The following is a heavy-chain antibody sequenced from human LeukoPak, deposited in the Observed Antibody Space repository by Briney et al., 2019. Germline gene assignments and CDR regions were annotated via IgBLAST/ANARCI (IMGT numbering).Heavy chain of an antibody. CDR2: IVPIFGTA. CDR3: SRERAAAGGGDY. CDR1: GGTFNIHA. J-gene: IGHJ4*02. D-gene: IGHD6-13*01. Sequence: SVKVSCKTSGGTFNIHAINWLRQAPGQELEWMGVIVPIFGTANYAQKFVGRVTITADESTSTAYMEMNSLTSEDTAVYYCSRERAAAGGGDYWGQGTLVTVSS. V-gene: IGHV1-69*13.